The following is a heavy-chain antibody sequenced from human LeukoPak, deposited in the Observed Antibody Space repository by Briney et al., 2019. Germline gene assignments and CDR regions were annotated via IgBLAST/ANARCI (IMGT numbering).Heavy chain of an antibody. CDR2: INSDGSRT. CDR1: GFTFSSYW. D-gene: IGHD3-10*01. V-gene: IGHV3-74*01. Sequence: GGSLRLSCAASGFTFSSYWMHWVRQVPGKGLVWVSCINSDGSRTWYADSVKGRFTISRDNARNALFLQMNSLRVEDTAVYYCVSDLEARGLFIYDSWGQGTLVTVSS. CDR3: VSDLEARGLFIYDS. J-gene: IGHJ4*02.